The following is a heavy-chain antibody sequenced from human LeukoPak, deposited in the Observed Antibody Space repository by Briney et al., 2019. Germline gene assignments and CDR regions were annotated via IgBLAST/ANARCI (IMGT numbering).Heavy chain of an antibody. Sequence: GGSLRLSCAASEFTFSSYWMSWVRQAPGKGLEWVAHIKQDGSQEQYVGSVKGRFPITTDNAKNSLYLQMNGLRADDTAVYYCARGQTSFEFWGQGALVTVSS. CDR1: EFTFSSYW. CDR3: ARGQTSFEF. V-gene: IGHV3-7*01. J-gene: IGHJ4*02. CDR2: IKQDGSQE.